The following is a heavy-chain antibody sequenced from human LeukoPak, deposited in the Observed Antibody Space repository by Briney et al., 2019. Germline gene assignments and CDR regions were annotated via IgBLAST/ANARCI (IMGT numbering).Heavy chain of an antibody. V-gene: IGHV3-74*01. CDR3: ARVLFSSSWYFDY. Sequence: GGSLRLSCAASGFTFSSYWMHWVRQAPGKGLVWVSRINSDGSSTSYADSVKGRFTISRDNAKNTLYLQMNSLRAEDTAVYYSARVLFSSSWYFDYWGQGTLVTVSS. D-gene: IGHD6-13*01. CDR1: GFTFSSYW. J-gene: IGHJ4*02. CDR2: INSDGSST.